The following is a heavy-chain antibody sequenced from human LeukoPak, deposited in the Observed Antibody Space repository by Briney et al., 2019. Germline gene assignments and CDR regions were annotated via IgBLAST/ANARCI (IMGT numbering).Heavy chain of an antibody. V-gene: IGHV4-4*07. CDR3: ARDNPAGP. Sequence: SETLSLTCTVSGGSISGYSWGWIRQSAGKGLEWIGRVYTSGNTNYNPSFKSRVTMSIDTSKKQFSLKLRSVTAADTAVYYCARDNPAGPWGQGTLVTVSS. CDR2: VYTSGNT. J-gene: IGHJ5*02. D-gene: IGHD3-10*01. CDR1: GGSISGYS.